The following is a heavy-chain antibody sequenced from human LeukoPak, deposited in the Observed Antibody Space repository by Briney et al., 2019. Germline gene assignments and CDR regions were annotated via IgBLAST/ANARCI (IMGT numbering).Heavy chain of an antibody. J-gene: IGHJ3*02. CDR1: GFTFTSYG. Sequence: GASVKVSCKASGFTFTSYGISWVRQAPGQGLEWMGWISAYNGNTNYAQKLQGRVTMTTDTSTSTAYMELRSLRSDDTAVYYCARDRYCSSTSCYFKRAFDIWGQGTMVTVSS. CDR2: ISAYNGNT. V-gene: IGHV1-18*01. D-gene: IGHD2-2*01. CDR3: ARDRYCSSTSCYFKRAFDI.